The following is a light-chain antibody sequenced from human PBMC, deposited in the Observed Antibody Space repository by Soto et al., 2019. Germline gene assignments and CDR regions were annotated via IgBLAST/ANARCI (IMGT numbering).Light chain of an antibody. CDR1: HDIGNY. J-gene: IGKJ3*01. Sequence: DIQMTQSPSSLSASVGDRVTITCLASHDIGNYLNWYQQKPGKAPKLLIYYASNLETGVSSRFSGSGSGTDFTLTISSLQPEDIATYFCQQYENLPRFIFGPGTKVDIK. CDR3: QQYENLPRFI. V-gene: IGKV1-33*01. CDR2: YAS.